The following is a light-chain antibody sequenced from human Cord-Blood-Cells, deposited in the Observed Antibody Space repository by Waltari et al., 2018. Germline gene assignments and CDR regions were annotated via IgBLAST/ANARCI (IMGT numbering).Light chain of an antibody. V-gene: IGKV4-1*01. CDR2: WAS. CDR3: QQYYSTPGWT. CDR1: QSVFYSSNNKNY. Sequence: DIVMTQSPDSLAVSLGERDTINCKSSQSVFYSSNNKNYLAWYHQKPGQPPKLLIYWASTRESGVPDRFSGSGSGTDFTLTISSLQAEDVAVYYCQQYYSTPGWTFGQGTKVEIK. J-gene: IGKJ1*01.